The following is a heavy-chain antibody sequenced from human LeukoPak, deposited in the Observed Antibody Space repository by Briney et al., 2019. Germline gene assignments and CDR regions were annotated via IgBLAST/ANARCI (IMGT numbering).Heavy chain of an antibody. J-gene: IGHJ4*02. CDR2: IYYSGST. V-gene: IGHV4-59*01. Sequence: SETLSLTCTVSGGSISSYYWSWIQQPPGKGLEWIGYIYYSGSTNYNPSLKSRVTISVDTSKNQFSLKLSSVTAADTAVYYCARGYYDFWSGYSYYFDYWGQGTLVTVSS. CDR3: ARGYYDFWSGYSYYFDY. D-gene: IGHD3-3*01. CDR1: GGSISSYY.